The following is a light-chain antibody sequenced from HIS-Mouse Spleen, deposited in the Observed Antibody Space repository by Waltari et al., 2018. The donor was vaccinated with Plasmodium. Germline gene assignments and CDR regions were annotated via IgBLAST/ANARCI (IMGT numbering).Light chain of an antibody. J-gene: IGKJ4*01. V-gene: IGKV3-20*01. CDR2: GAS. CDR1: QRVSSSY. CDR3: QHYGSSPLT. Sequence: EIVLTQSPGTLSLSPGERATLPCRASQRVSSSYLAGYQQKPGQAPRLLIYGASSRATGIPDRFSGSGSGTDFTLTISRLEPEDFAVYYCQHYGSSPLTFGGGTKVEIK.